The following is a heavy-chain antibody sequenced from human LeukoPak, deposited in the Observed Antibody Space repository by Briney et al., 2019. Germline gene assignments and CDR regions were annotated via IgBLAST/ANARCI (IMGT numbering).Heavy chain of an antibody. CDR3: ARTYDSPGYYSPDYYYMDV. Sequence: SGTLSLTCTVSGDSITSSHWWSWIRQSPGKGLEWIGNTYHSDYTNYNPSLKGRATMSVDTSNNQFSLKLNSVTAADTAVYYCARTYDSPGYYSPDYYYMDVWGKGTTVTISS. CDR2: TYHSDYT. D-gene: IGHD3-22*01. CDR1: GDSITSSHW. J-gene: IGHJ6*03. V-gene: IGHV4-4*02.